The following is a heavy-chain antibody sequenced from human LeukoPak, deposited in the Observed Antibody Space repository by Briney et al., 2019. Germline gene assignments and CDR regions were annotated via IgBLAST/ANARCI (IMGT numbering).Heavy chain of an antibody. V-gene: IGHV7-4-1*02. CDR3: ASCNDSSGYFAY. CDR2: VSTNTGNP. Sequence: ASVKVSCKPSGYTFTDDAINWVRQAPGQGLEYMGWVSTNTGNPTYAQGFTGRFVFSSDSSVSTAYLQITSLKADDSAIYFCASCNDSSGYFAYWGQGTLVTVSS. CDR1: GYTFTDDA. D-gene: IGHD3-22*01. J-gene: IGHJ4*02.